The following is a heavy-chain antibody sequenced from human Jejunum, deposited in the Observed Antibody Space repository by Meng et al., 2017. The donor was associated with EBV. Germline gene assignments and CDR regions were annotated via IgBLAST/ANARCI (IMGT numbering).Heavy chain of an antibody. D-gene: IGHD2-21*01. CDR2: IIPVFGTA. CDR1: GDTFTSHG. J-gene: IGHJ4*02. CDR3: ARLFCGDDCFSTYYFDS. V-gene: IGHV1-69*06. Sequence: QVGLGQSGDEVRKPGSSVKLSCKASGDTFTSHGVGWVRLAPGQGPEWLGGIIPVFGTANYPLRFQDRVTITADKSTNTGYMELGGLRSDDTAVYYCARLFCGDDCFSTYYFDSRGQGTLVTVSS.